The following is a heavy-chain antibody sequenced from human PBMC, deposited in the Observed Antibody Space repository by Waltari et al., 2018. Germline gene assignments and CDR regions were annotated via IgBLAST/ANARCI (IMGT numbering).Heavy chain of an antibody. CDR1: GYTFTGYY. V-gene: IGHV1-2*06. D-gene: IGHD6-6*01. J-gene: IGHJ4*02. Sequence: QVQLVQSGAEVKKPGASVKVSCKASGYTFTGYYMHWVRQAPGQGIEWMGRINPNSGGTNYAQKFQGRVTMTRDTSISTAYMELSRLRSDDTAVYYCARDKGIAARLFDYWGQGTLVTVSS. CDR3: ARDKGIAARLFDY. CDR2: INPNSGGT.